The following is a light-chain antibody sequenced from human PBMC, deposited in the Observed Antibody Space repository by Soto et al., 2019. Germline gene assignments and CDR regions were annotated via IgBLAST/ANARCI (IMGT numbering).Light chain of an antibody. CDR1: QSITTF. CDR3: QQTYIIPQT. Sequence: DIPLTQSPSSLSASVGDRVIITCRASQSITTFLNWYQQKPGKAPNLLIYETSILQTGVPSRFSGDGSGTGFTLTISSLQPEDFATYYCQQTYIIPQTFGQGTKVEIK. V-gene: IGKV1-39*01. J-gene: IGKJ2*01. CDR2: ETS.